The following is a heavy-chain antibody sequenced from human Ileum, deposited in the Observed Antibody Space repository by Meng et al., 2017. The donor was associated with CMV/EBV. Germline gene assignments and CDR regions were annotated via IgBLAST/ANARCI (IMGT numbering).Heavy chain of an antibody. CDR3: ARYIFGVVNNWFDP. Sequence: SGGSISSGGYYWSWIRQHPGKGLEWIGYTYYSGSTYYNPSLKSRVTISVDTSKNQFSLKLSSVTAADTAVYYCARYIFGVVNNWFDPWGQGTLVTVSS. CDR1: GGSISSGGYY. D-gene: IGHD3-3*02. V-gene: IGHV4-31*02. CDR2: TYYSGST. J-gene: IGHJ5*02.